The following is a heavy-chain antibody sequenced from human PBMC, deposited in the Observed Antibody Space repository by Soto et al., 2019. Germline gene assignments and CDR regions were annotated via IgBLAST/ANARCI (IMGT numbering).Heavy chain of an antibody. CDR3: ARHPPTSSWPTALDY. CDR1: GFAVSSTY. Sequence: PGGSLRLSCAASGFAVSSTYRSWVRQAPGKGLEWVSVLYGGGTTYYAGSVKGRFTISRDNSENTLYLQLDSLRAEDTAVYYCARHPPTSSWPTALDYWGQGALVTVSS. J-gene: IGHJ4*02. V-gene: IGHV3-53*01. CDR2: LYGGGTT. D-gene: IGHD6-13*01.